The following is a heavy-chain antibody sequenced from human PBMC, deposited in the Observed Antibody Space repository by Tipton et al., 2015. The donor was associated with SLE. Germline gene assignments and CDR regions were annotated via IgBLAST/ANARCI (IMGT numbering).Heavy chain of an antibody. D-gene: IGHD6-6*01. J-gene: IGHJ2*01. CDR1: GGSISSYY. CDR3: ARRRYSSSSRPHWYFDL. V-gene: IGHV4-59*08. CDR2: IYYSGST. Sequence: TLSLTCTVSGGSISSYYWSWIRQPPGKGLEWIGYIYYSGSTNYNPSLKSRVTISVDTSKNQFSLKLSSVTAADTAVYYCARRRYSSSSRPHWYFDLWGRGTLVPVSS.